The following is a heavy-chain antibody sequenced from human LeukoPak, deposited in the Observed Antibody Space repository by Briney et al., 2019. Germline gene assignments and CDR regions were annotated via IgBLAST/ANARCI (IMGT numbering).Heavy chain of an antibody. CDR3: ARELGATVVNYGMDV. V-gene: IGHV4-59*01. CDR1: GGSISNYY. J-gene: IGHJ6*02. D-gene: IGHD4-23*01. Sequence: SETLSLTCTVSGGSISNYYWSWIRQPPGKGLEWIGYIHYSGSTNYNPSLKSRVTMSVDTSKNQLSLKLTSMTAADTAVYYCARELGATVVNYGMDVWGQGTRVTVSS. CDR2: IHYSGST.